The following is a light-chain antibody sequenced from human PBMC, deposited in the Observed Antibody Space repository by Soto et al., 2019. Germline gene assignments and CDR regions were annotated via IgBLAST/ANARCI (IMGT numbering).Light chain of an antibody. J-gene: IGKJ5*01. Sequence: EIVLTQSPVTLSLSPGERATLSCRTSQSVSSYLAWYQQKPGQAPRLLIYDASKRAPGIPVRFTGSGSGTDFTLTISSLEPEDFAVYYCQQRSNWPSITFGQGTRLE. CDR2: DAS. CDR1: QSVSSY. CDR3: QQRSNWPSIT. V-gene: IGKV3-11*01.